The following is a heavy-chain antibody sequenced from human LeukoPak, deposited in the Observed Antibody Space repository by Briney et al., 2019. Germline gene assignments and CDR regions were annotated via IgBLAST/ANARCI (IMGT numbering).Heavy chain of an antibody. CDR2: IVPDGGGT. Sequence: ASVKVSCKASGYTFSAHHIHWVRQAPGQGLEWMGWIVPDGGGTKYAEKFQGRMTLTVDTSITTAYMELHSLTSDDTAGYYCSGRYGPGPVWGQGTLITASS. D-gene: IGHD3-10*01. J-gene: IGHJ4*02. CDR3: SGRYGPGPV. CDR1: GYTFSAHH. V-gene: IGHV1-2*02.